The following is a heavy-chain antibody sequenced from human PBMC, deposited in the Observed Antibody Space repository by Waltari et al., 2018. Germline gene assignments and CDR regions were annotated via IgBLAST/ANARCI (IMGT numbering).Heavy chain of an antibody. CDR1: GVSITSNRHY. Sequence: QLQLQESGPRLVRPSETLSLICRVSGVSITSNRHYWAWIRQSPGQGLAWIGTVSYSGTTYISPSLKSRVSVARDTSKNQVSLILGSVTAADMAVYYCATYIGASVGTAAFYVWGQGTMVTVSS. CDR2: VSYSGTT. CDR3: ATYIGASVGTAAFYV. V-gene: IGHV4-39*01. D-gene: IGHD5-12*01. J-gene: IGHJ3*01.